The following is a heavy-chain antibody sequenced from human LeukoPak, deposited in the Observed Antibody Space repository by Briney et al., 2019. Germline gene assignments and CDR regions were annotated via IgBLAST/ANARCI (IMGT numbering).Heavy chain of an antibody. V-gene: IGHV4-61*01. J-gene: IGHJ5*02. D-gene: IGHD3-3*01. CDR1: GGSVSSGSYY. CDR3: ARMYYHFWRGFTWFDP. Sequence: SETLSLTCTVSGGSVSSGSYYWSWIRQPPGKGLEWIGYIYYSGSTNYNPSLKSRVTISVETSKNKFSLKLRSMTAADTAVYYCARMYYHFWRGFTWFDPWGQGTTVTVSS. CDR2: IYYSGST.